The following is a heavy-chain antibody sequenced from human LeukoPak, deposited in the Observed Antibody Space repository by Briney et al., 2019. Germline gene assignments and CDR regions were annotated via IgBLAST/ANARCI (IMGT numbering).Heavy chain of an antibody. J-gene: IGHJ5*02. V-gene: IGHV4-34*01. Sequence: SETLSLTCAVYGGSFSGYYWSWIRQPPGKGLEWIGEINHSGSTNYNPSLKSRVTISVDTSKNQFSLKLSSVTAADTAVYYCARQGIQLWLRGNWFDPWGQGTLVTVSS. D-gene: IGHD5-18*01. CDR3: ARQGIQLWLRGNWFDP. CDR2: INHSGST. CDR1: GGSFSGYY.